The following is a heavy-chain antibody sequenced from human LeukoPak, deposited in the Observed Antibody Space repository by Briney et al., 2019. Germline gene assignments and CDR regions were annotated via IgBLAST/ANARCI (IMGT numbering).Heavy chain of an antibody. CDR1: GGSISSGSYY. Sequence: SQTLSLTCTVSGGSISSGSYYWSWIRQPAGKGLEWIGRIYTSGSTNYNPSLKSRVTISVDTSKNHFALKLTSVTAADAAVYYCARDLGYSGFDWAPWGQGTLVTVSS. J-gene: IGHJ5*02. CDR2: IYTSGST. V-gene: IGHV4-61*02. D-gene: IGHD5-12*01. CDR3: ARDLGYSGFDWAP.